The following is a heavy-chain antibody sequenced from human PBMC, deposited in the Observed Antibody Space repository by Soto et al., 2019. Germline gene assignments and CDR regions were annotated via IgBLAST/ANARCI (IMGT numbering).Heavy chain of an antibody. CDR1: GFTVSSNY. CDR2: IYSGGST. V-gene: IGHV3-66*01. D-gene: IGHD5-18*01. CDR3: AKESTARVSHMLDM. J-gene: IGHJ3*02. Sequence: GGSLRLSWAASGFTVSSNYMSWVRQAPGKGLEWVSVIYSGGSTYYADSVKGRFTISRDNSKNTLYLQMNSLRADDTAAYYCAKESTARVSHMLDMWGQGTMVTVSS.